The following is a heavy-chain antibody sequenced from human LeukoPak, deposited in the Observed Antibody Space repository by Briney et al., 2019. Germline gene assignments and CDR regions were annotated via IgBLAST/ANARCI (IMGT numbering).Heavy chain of an antibody. CDR3: ARARSAYSSSWYY. V-gene: IGHV1-69*04. CDR2: IIPILGIA. J-gene: IGHJ4*02. CDR1: GGTFSSYA. Sequence: SVTVSCKASGGTFSSYAISWVRQAPGQGLEWMGRIIPILGIANYAQKFQGRVTITADKSTSTAYMELSSLRSEDTAVYYCARARSAYSSSWYYWGQGTLVTVSS. D-gene: IGHD6-13*01.